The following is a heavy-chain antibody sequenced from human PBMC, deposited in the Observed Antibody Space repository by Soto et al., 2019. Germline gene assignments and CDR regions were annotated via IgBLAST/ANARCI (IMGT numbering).Heavy chain of an antibody. CDR3: AKGPPYDYVWGSRYFDY. Sequence: GGSLRLSCAASGFTFSSYAMSWVRQAPGKGLEWVSAISGSGGSTYYADSVKGRFTISRDNSKNTLYLQMNSLRAEDTAVYYCAKGPPYDYVWGSRYFDYWGQGNLVTVSS. V-gene: IGHV3-23*01. CDR1: GFTFSSYA. D-gene: IGHD3-16*01. CDR2: ISGSGGST. J-gene: IGHJ4*02.